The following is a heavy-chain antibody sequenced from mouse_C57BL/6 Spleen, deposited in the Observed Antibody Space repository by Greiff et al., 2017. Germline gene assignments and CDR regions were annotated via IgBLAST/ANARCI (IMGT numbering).Heavy chain of an antibody. CDR1: GYTFTSYG. CDR2: IYPRSGNT. J-gene: IGHJ3*01. Sequence: QVQLQQSGAELARPGASVKLSCKASGYTFTSYGISWVKQRTGQGLEWIGEIYPRSGNTYYNEKFKGKATLTADKSSSTAYMELRSLTSADSAVYVCARLNDSYLYAYWGQGTPVTVSA. D-gene: IGHD2-3*01. CDR3: ARLNDSYLYAY. V-gene: IGHV1-81*01.